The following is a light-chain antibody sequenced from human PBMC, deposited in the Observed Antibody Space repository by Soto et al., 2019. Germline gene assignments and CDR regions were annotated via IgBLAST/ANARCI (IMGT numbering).Light chain of an antibody. CDR1: QSVSSSY. Sequence: EIVLTESPGTLSLSPGERATLSCRASQSVSSSYLAWYQQKPGQAPRLLIYDASNRATGIPARFSGSGSGTDFTLTISSLGPEDFAVYYCQQRSNWPSITFGQGTRLEIK. CDR2: DAS. J-gene: IGKJ5*01. V-gene: IGKV3D-20*02. CDR3: QQRSNWPSIT.